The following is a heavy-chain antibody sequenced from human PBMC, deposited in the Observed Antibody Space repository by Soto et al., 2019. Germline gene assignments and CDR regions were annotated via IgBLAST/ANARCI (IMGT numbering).Heavy chain of an antibody. CDR1: GGSFSGYY. CDR2: INHSGST. J-gene: IGHJ4*02. V-gene: IGHV4-34*01. D-gene: IGHD6-6*01. Sequence: SETLSLTCAVYGGSFSGYYWSWIRQPPGKGLEWIGEINHSGSTNYNPSLKSRVTISVDTSKNQFSLKLSSVTAADTAVYYCATSGHGGAARPRGWRAYYFDYWGQGTLVTVSS. CDR3: ATSGHGGAARPRGWRAYYFDY.